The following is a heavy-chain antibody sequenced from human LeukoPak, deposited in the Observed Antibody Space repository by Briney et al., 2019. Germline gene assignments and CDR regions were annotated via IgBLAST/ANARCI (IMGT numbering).Heavy chain of an antibody. J-gene: IGHJ4*02. Sequence: ASVKVSCKASGYTFANYYMHWVRQAPGQGLEWMGWLNPNSGDTNYAQKFQGRVSMTRDSSISTAYMDLSDLRSDDTAVYSCARGRNIEMTTMSGGSDYWGQGTLVTVSS. D-gene: IGHD5-24*01. CDR2: LNPNSGDT. CDR3: ARGRNIEMTTMSGGSDY. CDR1: GYTFANYY. V-gene: IGHV1-2*02.